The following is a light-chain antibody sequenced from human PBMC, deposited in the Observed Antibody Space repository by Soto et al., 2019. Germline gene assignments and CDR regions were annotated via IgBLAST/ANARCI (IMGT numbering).Light chain of an antibody. CDR1: SSDDGGYDY. CDR3: SSYTSSSTSCV. CDR2: DVS. Sequence: QSALTQPASVSGSPGQSITISCTGSSSDDGGYDYVSWYQQHPGKPPKLMIYDVSNRPSGVSDRFSGSKSGNTASLTISGLQAEDEADYYCSSYTSSSTSCVFGTGTKLTVL. J-gene: IGLJ1*01. V-gene: IGLV2-14*01.